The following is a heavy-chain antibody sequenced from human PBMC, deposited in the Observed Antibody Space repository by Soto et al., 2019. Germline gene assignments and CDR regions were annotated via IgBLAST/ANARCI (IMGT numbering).Heavy chain of an antibody. CDR3: ARRGGEYYDYIWGSYRTSLYYYMDV. CDR2: ISSSGSTI. V-gene: IGHV3-11*01. J-gene: IGHJ6*03. CDR1: GFTFSDYY. Sequence: PGGSLRLSCAASGFTFSDYYMSWIRQAPGKGLEWVSYISSSGSTIYYADSVKGRFTISRDNAKNSLYLQMNSLRAEDTAVYYCARRGGEYYDYIWGSYRTSLYYYMDVWGKGTTVTVSS. D-gene: IGHD3-16*02.